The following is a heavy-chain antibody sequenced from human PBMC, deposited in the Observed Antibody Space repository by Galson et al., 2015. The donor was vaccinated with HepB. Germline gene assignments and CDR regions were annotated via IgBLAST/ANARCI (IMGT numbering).Heavy chain of an antibody. CDR3: AKDTISPLYYYDSSGCPDY. V-gene: IGHV3-23*01. CDR2: ISGSGGST. J-gene: IGHJ4*02. CDR1: GFTFSSYA. D-gene: IGHD3-22*01. Sequence: SLRLSCADSGFTFSSYAMSWVRQAPGKGLEWVSAISGSGGSTYYADSVKGRFTISRDNSKNTLYLQMNSLRAEDTAVYYCAKDTISPLYYYDSSGCPDYWGQGTLVTVSS.